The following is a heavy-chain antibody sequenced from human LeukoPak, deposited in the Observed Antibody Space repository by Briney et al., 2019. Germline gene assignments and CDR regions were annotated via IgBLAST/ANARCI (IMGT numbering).Heavy chain of an antibody. V-gene: IGHV5-51*01. Sequence: HGESLKISCKGSGYSFSTYWIGWVRQMPGKGLEWMGIIYPGDSDTRYSPSFQGQVTISADKSITTAYLQWSRLKASDTAMYYCARRIAVAGHYFDYWGQGTPVTVSS. CDR2: IYPGDSDT. CDR1: GYSFSTYW. CDR3: ARRIAVAGHYFDY. J-gene: IGHJ4*02. D-gene: IGHD6-19*01.